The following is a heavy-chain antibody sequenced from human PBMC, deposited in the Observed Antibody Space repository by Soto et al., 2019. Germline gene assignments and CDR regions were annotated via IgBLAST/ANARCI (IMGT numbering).Heavy chain of an antibody. CDR2: INHSGST. D-gene: IGHD3-9*01. CDR3: ARVLTRTARILVNYGMEV. J-gene: IGHJ6*02. Sequence: PSETLSLNCAVDGGSFSGSYWSWIRQPPGKGLEWIGEINHSGSTNDNPSLKSRVTISVDTSKNQFPLKLSSVTAADTAGYYCARVLTRTARILVNYGMEVWGQGTTVT. V-gene: IGHV4-34*01. CDR1: GGSFSGSY.